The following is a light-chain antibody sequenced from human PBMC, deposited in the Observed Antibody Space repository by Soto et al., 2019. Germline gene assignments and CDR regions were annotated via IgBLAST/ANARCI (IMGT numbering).Light chain of an antibody. CDR1: SNDVGSYNL. V-gene: IGLV2-23*02. CDR3: CSYAGTTTFVV. Sequence: QSVLTQPASVSGSPGQSITISCTGTSNDVGSYNLVSWYQQHPGKAPKLMIFEVSKRPSGLSDRFSGSKSGNTASLTISGLQAEDEADYYCCSYAGTTTFVVFGGGTKVTVL. J-gene: IGLJ2*01. CDR2: EVS.